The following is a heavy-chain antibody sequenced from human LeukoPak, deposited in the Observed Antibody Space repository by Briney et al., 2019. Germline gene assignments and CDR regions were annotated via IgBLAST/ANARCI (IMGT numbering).Heavy chain of an antibody. CDR3: ATREDIVVTPASDHYHYMDV. V-gene: IGHV3-30*04. CDR2: ISREGKDK. CDR1: KITFLSNA. J-gene: IGHJ6*03. D-gene: IGHD2-15*01. Sequence: PGGSLRLSCSDSKITFLSNAMHWVRQAPGKGLEWVAAISREGKDKYYADTVKGRFTVSRDNSKRPLFLQMDSLSVEDTGLYYCATREDIVVTPASDHYHYMDVWGSGTAVPVSS.